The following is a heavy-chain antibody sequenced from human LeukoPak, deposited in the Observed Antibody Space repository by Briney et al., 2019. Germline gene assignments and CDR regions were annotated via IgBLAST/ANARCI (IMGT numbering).Heavy chain of an antibody. J-gene: IGHJ4*02. Sequence: AGGSLRLSCAASGFTFSSYAMSWVRQAPGKGLEWVSAISGSGGSTYYADSVKGRFTISRDNSKNTLYLQMNSLRAEDTAVYYCAKTLWTYYYDSSGYYYSEYWGQGTLVTVSS. D-gene: IGHD3-22*01. CDR2: ISGSGGST. V-gene: IGHV3-23*01. CDR3: AKTLWTYYYDSSGYYYSEY. CDR1: GFTFSSYA.